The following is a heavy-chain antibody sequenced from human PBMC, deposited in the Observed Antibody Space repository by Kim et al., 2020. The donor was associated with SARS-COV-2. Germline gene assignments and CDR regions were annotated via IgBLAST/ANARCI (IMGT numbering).Heavy chain of an antibody. CDR1: GFTFSSYE. CDR2: ISSSGSTI. CDR3: ARVPAPYCSSTSCYGSY. D-gene: IGHD2-2*01. V-gene: IGHV3-48*03. Sequence: GGSLRLSCAASGFTFSSYEMNWVRQAPGKGLEWVSYISSSGSTIYYADSVKGRFTISRDNAKNSLYLQINSLRAEDTAVYYCARVPAPYCSSTSCYGSYWGQGTLVTVSS. J-gene: IGHJ4*02.